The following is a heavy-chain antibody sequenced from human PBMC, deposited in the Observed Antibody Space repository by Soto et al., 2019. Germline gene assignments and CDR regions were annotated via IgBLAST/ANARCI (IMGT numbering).Heavy chain of an antibody. D-gene: IGHD2-15*01. Sequence: GSGPPLVNPTQTLTLTCTFSGFSLSTSGVGVGWIRQPPGKALEWLALIYWDDDKRYSPSLKSRLTITKDTSKNQVVLTMTNMDPVDTATYYCAHTYCSGGSCYDNYNCFDPWGQGTLVTVSS. J-gene: IGHJ5*02. V-gene: IGHV2-5*02. CDR1: GFSLSTSGVG. CDR2: IYWDDDK. CDR3: AHTYCSGGSCYDNYNCFDP.